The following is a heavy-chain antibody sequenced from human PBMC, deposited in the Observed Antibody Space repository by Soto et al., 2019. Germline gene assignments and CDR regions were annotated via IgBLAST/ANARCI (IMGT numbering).Heavy chain of an antibody. J-gene: IGHJ3*02. Sequence: PGESLKISCKASGYSFNSYWIGWVRQMPGKGLEWMGIIYPADSDARYSPSFQGQVTISADKSISTAYLQWSSLKASDTAMYYCARPHTYYYDSSGSLHDAFDIWGKGTLVTVSS. D-gene: IGHD3-22*01. CDR3: ARPHTYYYDSSGSLHDAFDI. CDR1: GYSFNSYW. CDR2: IYPADSDA. V-gene: IGHV5-51*01.